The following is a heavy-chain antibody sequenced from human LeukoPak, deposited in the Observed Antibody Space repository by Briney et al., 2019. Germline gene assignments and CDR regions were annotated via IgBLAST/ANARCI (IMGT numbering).Heavy chain of an antibody. CDR1: GCSISSYY. CDR3: ARDRRDGYNYDYYYYYMDV. J-gene: IGHJ6*03. Sequence: SETLSLTCTVSGCSISSYYWSWIRQPPGKGLEWIGYIYYSGSTNYNPSLKSRVTISVDTSKNQFPLKLSSVTAADTAVYYCARDRRDGYNYDYYYYYMDVWGKGTTVTVSS. CDR2: IYYSGST. D-gene: IGHD5-24*01. V-gene: IGHV4-59*01.